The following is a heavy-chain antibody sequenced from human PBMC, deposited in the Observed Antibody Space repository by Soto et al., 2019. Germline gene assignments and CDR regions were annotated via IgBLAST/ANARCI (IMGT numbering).Heavy chain of an antibody. J-gene: IGHJ4*02. V-gene: IGHV3-49*03. CDR2: IRSKAYGGTT. CDR1: GFTFGDYA. CDR3: TRITGGYSSGWYSSDY. Sequence: GGSLRLSCTASGFTFGDYAMSWFRQAPGKGLEWVGFIRSKAYGGTTEYAASVKGRFTISRDDSKSIAYLQMNSLKTEDTAVYYCTRITGGYSSGWYSSDYWGQGTLVTVS. D-gene: IGHD6-19*01.